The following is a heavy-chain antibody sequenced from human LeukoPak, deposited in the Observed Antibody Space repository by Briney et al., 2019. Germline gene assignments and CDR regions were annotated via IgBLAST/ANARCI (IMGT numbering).Heavy chain of an antibody. Sequence: SETLSLTCTVSGGSISSSSYYWGWIRQPPGKGLEWIGSNYYSGSTYYNPSLKSRVTISVDTSKNQFSLKLSSVTTADTAVYYCARHFSEWLLLGRWGYYLDYWGQGTLVTVSS. CDR2: NYYSGST. D-gene: IGHD3-22*01. V-gene: IGHV4-39*01. CDR3: ARHFSEWLLLGRWGYYLDY. J-gene: IGHJ4*02. CDR1: GGSISSSSYY.